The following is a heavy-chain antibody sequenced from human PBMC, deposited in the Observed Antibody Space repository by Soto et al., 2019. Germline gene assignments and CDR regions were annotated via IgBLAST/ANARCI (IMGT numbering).Heavy chain of an antibody. V-gene: IGHV3-30*09. J-gene: IGHJ4*02. Sequence: QVQLVESGGGVVQPGRSLRLSCVASGFTFNNYAMHWVRQAPGKGLEWVAVISYDGNNQYYADSVKGRFAISRDNSKNTLYLQMNSLRDEDTAVYYCARDRVYYYDSSGYYNFEYWGQGSLVTVSS. CDR3: ARDRVYYYDSSGYYNFEY. D-gene: IGHD3-22*01. CDR2: ISYDGNNQ. CDR1: GFTFNNYA.